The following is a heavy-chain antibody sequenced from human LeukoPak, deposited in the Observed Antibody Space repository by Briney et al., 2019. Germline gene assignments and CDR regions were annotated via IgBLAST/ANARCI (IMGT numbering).Heavy chain of an antibody. CDR3: ARSSGWYGPYDY. J-gene: IGHJ4*02. CDR2: IRYDGSNK. CDR1: GFTFSSYG. Sequence: PGGSLRLSCAASGFTFSSYGMHWVRQAPGKGLEWVAFIRYDGSNKYYADSVKGRFTISRDNAKNSLYLQMNSLRAEDTAVYYCARSSGWYGPYDYWGQGTLVTVSS. D-gene: IGHD6-19*01. V-gene: IGHV3-30*02.